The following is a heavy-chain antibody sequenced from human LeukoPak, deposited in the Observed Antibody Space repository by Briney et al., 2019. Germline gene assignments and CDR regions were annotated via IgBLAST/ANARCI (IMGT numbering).Heavy chain of an antibody. CDR2: IYTSGST. D-gene: IGHD6-6*01. J-gene: IGHJ3*02. V-gene: IGHV4-4*07. CDR1: GGSISSYY. Sequence: SETLSLTCTVSGGSISSYYWSWIRQPAGKGLEWIGRIYTSGSTNYNPSLKSRVTISVDTSKNQFSLKLSSVTAADTAVYYCARIYSSSIRNALDIWGQGTMVTVSS. CDR3: ARIYSSSIRNALDI.